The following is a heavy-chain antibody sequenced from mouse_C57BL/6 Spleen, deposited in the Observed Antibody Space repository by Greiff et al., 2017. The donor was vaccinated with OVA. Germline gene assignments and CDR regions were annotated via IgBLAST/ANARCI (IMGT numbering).Heavy chain of an antibody. V-gene: IGHV5-16*01. CDR3: ARFITTVVALDY. D-gene: IGHD1-1*01. Sequence: EVQLVESEGGLVQPGSSMKLSCTASGFTFSDYYMAWVRQVPEKGLEWVANINYDGSSTYYLDSLKSRFIISRDNAKNILYLQMSSLKSEDTATYYCARFITTVVALDYWGQGTTLTVSS. CDR2: INYDGSST. CDR1: GFTFSDYY. J-gene: IGHJ2*01.